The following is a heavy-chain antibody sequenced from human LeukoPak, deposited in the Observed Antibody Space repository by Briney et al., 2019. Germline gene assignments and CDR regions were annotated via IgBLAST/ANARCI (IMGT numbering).Heavy chain of an antibody. CDR1: DYSISSDYY. CDR3: ARGVPPDY. Sequence: SETLSLTCAVSDYSISSDYYWDWIQQPPGKGLEWIGSIYHSGRTYYNPSLKSRVTISVDTSKNQFSLNLSSVTAADTAVYYCARGVPPDYWGQGTLVTVSS. J-gene: IGHJ4*02. D-gene: IGHD2-8*01. CDR2: IYHSGRT. V-gene: IGHV4-38-2*01.